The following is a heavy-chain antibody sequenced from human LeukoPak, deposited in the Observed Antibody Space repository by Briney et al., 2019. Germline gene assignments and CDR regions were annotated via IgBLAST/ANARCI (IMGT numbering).Heavy chain of an antibody. CDR2: INPSGGGT. J-gene: IGHJ4*02. CDR3: ARIGYYDSKEIDY. Sequence: ASVKVSCKASGYTFTIYYIHWVRQAPGQGLEWMGVINPSGGGTSYAQKFQGRLTMTRDTSTSTVYMELSSLRSEDTAVYYCARIGYYDSKEIDYWGQGTLVTVSS. CDR1: GYTFTIYY. V-gene: IGHV1-46*01. D-gene: IGHD3-22*01.